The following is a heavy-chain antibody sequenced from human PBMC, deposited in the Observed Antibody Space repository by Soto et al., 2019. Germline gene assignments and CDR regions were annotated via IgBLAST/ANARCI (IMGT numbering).Heavy chain of an antibody. J-gene: IGHJ4*01. V-gene: IGHV4-38-2*02. CDR1: GYSISSGAY. Sequence: SETLSLTCTVSGYSISSGAYWWWIRQPPGKGPEWIASIYHGGTTFYNPSLKSRITISVDTSHNQFSLNLRSVTAADTAVYYCARAHVMVVGGSPFDYWGHGTLVTVSS. D-gene: IGHD2-15*01. CDR3: ARAHVMVVGGSPFDY. CDR2: IYHGGTT.